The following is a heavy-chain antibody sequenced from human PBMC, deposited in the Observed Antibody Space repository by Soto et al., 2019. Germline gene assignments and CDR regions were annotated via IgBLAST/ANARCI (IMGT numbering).Heavy chain of an antibody. CDR3: AAETPNDFWSGYLSH. Sequence: GASVKVSCKASGFTFTSSAVQWVRQARGQRLEWIGWIVVGSGNTNYAQKFQERVTITRDMSTSTACMELSSLRSEDTAVYYCAAETPNDFWSGYLSHWGQGTLVTVSS. D-gene: IGHD3-3*01. V-gene: IGHV1-58*01. CDR2: IVVGSGNT. CDR1: GFTFTSSA. J-gene: IGHJ4*02.